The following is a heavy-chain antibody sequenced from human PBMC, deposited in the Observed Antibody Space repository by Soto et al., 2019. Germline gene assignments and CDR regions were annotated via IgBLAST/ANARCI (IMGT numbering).Heavy chain of an antibody. CDR3: ARVSTSASGSYYTLDY. D-gene: IGHD3-10*01. V-gene: IGHV4-38-2*01. CDR2: IYHSGTT. CDR1: GGSIINNYW. J-gene: IGHJ4*02. Sequence: SETLSLTCDVSGGSIINNYWWAWIRQSPGKGLVWIGSIYHSGTTYYNPSLESRATISVDTSKNQFSLNLTSATAADTAVYYCARVSTSASGSYYTLDYWGQGTLVTVSS.